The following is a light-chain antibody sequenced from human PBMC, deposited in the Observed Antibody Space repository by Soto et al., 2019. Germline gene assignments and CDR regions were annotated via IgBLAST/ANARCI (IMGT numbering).Light chain of an antibody. J-gene: IGLJ2*01. Sequence: SYELTQPSSVSVSPGQTARITCSGDVLAKKYARWFQQKPGQAPVLVIYKDSERPSGIPERFSGYSSGTTVTLTISGAQDEDEADYYCYSAADNNLVFGGGTKVTVL. CDR2: KDS. CDR3: YSAADNNLV. V-gene: IGLV3-27*01. CDR1: VLAKKY.